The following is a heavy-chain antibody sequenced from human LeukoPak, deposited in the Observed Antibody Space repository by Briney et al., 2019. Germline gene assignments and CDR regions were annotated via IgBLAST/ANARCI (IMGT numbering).Heavy chain of an antibody. CDR2: FDPEDGET. CDR3: ATGGAAAGLNWFDP. V-gene: IGHV1-24*01. D-gene: IGHD6-13*01. Sequence: GASVKVSCKVSGYTLTELFMHWVRQATGNGLEWMGGFDPEDGETIYAQKFQGRVTMTEDTSTDTAYMELSSLRSEDTAVYYCATGGAAAGLNWFDPWGQGTLVTVSS. J-gene: IGHJ5*02. CDR1: GYTLTELF.